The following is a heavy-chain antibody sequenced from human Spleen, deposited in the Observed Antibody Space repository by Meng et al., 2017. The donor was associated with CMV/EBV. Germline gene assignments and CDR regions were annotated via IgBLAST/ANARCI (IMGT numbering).Heavy chain of an antibody. CDR3: ARGGGRCDSANCYLDYFDY. D-gene: IGHD2-2*01. V-gene: IGHV3-21*01. J-gene: IGHJ4*02. CDR2: ISNSTRYI. Sequence: FSSYSMNWVRQAPGKGLEWVSSISNSTRYIYSADSVKGRFTISRDNAKNSLYLQINSLRAEDTAVYYCARGGGRCDSANCYLDYFDYWGQGTLVTVSS. CDR1: FSSYS.